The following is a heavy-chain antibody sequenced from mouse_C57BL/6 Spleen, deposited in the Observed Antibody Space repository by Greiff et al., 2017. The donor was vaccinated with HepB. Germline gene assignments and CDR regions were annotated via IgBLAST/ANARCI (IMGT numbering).Heavy chain of an antibody. CDR1: GYTFTDHS. Sequence: QVQLQQSDAELVKPGASVKISCKVSGYTFTDHSIHWMKQRPEQGLEWIGYIYPRDGSTNYNEKFKGKATMTADKSSSTAYMQLNSLTSEDSAVYFCAKGPYVCYCVGYALDYWGQGTTVTVSS. J-gene: IGHJ4*01. D-gene: IGHD2-3*01. V-gene: IGHV1-78*01. CDR3: AKGPYVCYCVGYALDY. CDR2: IYPRDGST.